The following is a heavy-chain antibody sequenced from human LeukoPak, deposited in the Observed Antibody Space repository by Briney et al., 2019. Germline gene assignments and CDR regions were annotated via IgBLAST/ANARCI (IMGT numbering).Heavy chain of an antibody. V-gene: IGHV3-7*01. Sequence: PGGSLRLSCAASGFTFSNYWMSWVRQAPGKGLEWLANINQDGSEIYYVDSVKGRFTISRDNGKNSLYLQINSLRADDTAVYYCATRVTADSYDASDIWGQGTFVTVTS. CDR3: ATRVTADSYDASDI. D-gene: IGHD2-21*02. J-gene: IGHJ3*02. CDR2: INQDGSEI. CDR1: GFTFSNYW.